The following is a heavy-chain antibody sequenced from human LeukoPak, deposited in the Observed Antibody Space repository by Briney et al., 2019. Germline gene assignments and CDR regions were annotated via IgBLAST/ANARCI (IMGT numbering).Heavy chain of an antibody. Sequence: GGSLRLSCAASGFTFSRFWMNWVRQAPGRGLEWVANIDQSGGRNNYVDSVKGRFTISRDNAKNSLFLEMSSLRADDTAVYFCARDRGRVAGEYFDYWGQGTLVTVSS. J-gene: IGHJ4*02. V-gene: IGHV3-7*05. CDR3: ARDRGRVAGEYFDY. CDR2: IDQSGGRN. CDR1: GFTFSRFW. D-gene: IGHD6-19*01.